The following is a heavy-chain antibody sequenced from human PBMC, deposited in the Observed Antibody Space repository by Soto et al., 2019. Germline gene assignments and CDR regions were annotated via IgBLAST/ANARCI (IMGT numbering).Heavy chain of an antibody. Sequence: ASVKVSCKASGYTFTGYYMHWVRQAPGQGLDWMGWINPNSGGTNYAQKFQGWVTMTRDTSISTAYMELSRLRSDDTAVYYCARDSVLVDTAMVTYYGMDVWGQGTTVTVSS. J-gene: IGHJ6*02. CDR2: INPNSGGT. V-gene: IGHV1-2*04. D-gene: IGHD5-18*01. CDR3: ARDSVLVDTAMVTYYGMDV. CDR1: GYTFTGYY.